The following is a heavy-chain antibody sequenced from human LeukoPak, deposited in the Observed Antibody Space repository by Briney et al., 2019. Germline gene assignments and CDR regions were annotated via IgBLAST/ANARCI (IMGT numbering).Heavy chain of an antibody. D-gene: IGHD1-26*01. Sequence: GGSLRLSCAAPGVTFSNYDMSWVRQAPGTGLELVASISGSGGTTFYTDSVKGRFTASRDNSTNKLYLQMNSLRAAATAAYYCSKGGVGATPFVYWGQGTLVTVSS. CDR1: GVTFSNYD. J-gene: IGHJ4*02. CDR2: ISGSGGTT. CDR3: SKGGVGATPFVY. V-gene: IGHV3-23*01.